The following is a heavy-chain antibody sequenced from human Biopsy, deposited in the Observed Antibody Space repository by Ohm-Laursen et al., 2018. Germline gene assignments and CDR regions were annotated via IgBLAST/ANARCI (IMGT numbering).Heavy chain of an antibody. CDR1: GGSISGHF. CDR3: ARDEGLLRAFDI. J-gene: IGHJ3*02. D-gene: IGHD1-26*01. CDR2: IYSNGNT. V-gene: IGHV4-4*07. Sequence: GTLSLTCTVSGGSISGHFWSWVRQPAGKGLEWIGRIYSNGNTNYNPSLKSRVSMSVDTSKNHFSLNLTSVTAADTTMYYCARDEGLLRAFDIWGQGTLGTVSS.